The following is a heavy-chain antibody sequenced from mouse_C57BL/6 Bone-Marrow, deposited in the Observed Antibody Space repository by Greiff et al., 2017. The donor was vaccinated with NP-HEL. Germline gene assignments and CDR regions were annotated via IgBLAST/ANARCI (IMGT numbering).Heavy chain of an antibody. CDR2: IDPNSGGT. Sequence: QVQLQQSGAELVRPGASVKLSCTASGFNIKDDYMHWVKQRPEQGLEWIGRIDPNSGGTKYNEKFKSKATLTVDKPSSTAYMQLSSLTSEDSAVYYCALYYYGSSYAMDYWGQGTSVTVSS. CDR1: GFNIKDDY. D-gene: IGHD1-1*01. J-gene: IGHJ4*01. CDR3: ALYYYGSSYAMDY. V-gene: IGHV1-72*01.